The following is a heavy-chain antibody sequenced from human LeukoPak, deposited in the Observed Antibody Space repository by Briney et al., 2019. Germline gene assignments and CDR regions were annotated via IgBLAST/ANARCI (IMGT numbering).Heavy chain of an antibody. CDR3: ARGTLRYFDWLSSRNWFDP. Sequence: PSETLSLTCAVYGGSFSGYYWSWLRQPPGKGLEWIGEISHSGSTNYNPSLKSRVTISVDTSKNQFSLKLSSVTAADTAVYYCARGTLRYFDWLSSRNWFDPWGQGTLVTVSS. J-gene: IGHJ5*02. CDR1: GGSFSGYY. V-gene: IGHV4-34*01. D-gene: IGHD3-9*01. CDR2: ISHSGST.